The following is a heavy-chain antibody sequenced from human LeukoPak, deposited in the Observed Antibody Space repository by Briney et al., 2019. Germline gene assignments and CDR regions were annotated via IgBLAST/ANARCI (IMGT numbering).Heavy chain of an antibody. CDR2: IKVDGSER. CDR3: ARERTTFGSRGFVFDS. D-gene: IGHD3-10*01. J-gene: IGHJ3*02. Sequence: GGSLRLSCVASGFTFSNHWMSWVRQAPGKGLEWVANIKVDGSERYYGVSAKGRFTISRDNSKNALFVQMNNLQAEDTAVYYCARERTTFGSRGFVFDSWGQGTMVTVSS. V-gene: IGHV3-7*01. CDR1: GFTFSNHW.